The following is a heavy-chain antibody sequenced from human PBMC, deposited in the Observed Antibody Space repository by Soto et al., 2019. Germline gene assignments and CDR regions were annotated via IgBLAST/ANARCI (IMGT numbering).Heavy chain of an antibody. Sequence: QVQLVQSGAEVKKPGSSVKVSCKASGGTFSSYAISWVRQAPGQGLEWMGGIIPFFGTANYAQKFQGRATITADESTSTAYMELSILRSEDTAVYYCASSVAKYYYYRMDVWGQGTTVTVSS. J-gene: IGHJ6*02. V-gene: IGHV1-69*12. CDR1: GGTFSSYA. CDR3: ASSVAKYYYYRMDV. D-gene: IGHD5-12*01. CDR2: IIPFFGTA.